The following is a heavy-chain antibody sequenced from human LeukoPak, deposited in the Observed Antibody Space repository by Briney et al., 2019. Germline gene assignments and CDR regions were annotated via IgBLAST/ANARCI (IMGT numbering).Heavy chain of an antibody. CDR2: IYYSGST. CDR3: ARSGLWWGGLATYYFDY. CDR1: GGSISSSSYY. V-gene: IGHV4-39*01. D-gene: IGHD2-21*01. J-gene: IGHJ4*02. Sequence: PSETLSLTCTVSGGSISSSSYYWGWIRQPPGKGLEWIGSIYYSGSTYYNPSLKSRVTISVDTSKNQFSLKLSSVTAADTAVYYCARSGLWWGGLATYYFDYWGQGTLVTVSS.